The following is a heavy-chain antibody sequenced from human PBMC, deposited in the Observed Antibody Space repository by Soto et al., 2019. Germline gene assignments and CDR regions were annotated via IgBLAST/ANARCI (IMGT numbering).Heavy chain of an antibody. CDR1: GFTFSSYA. CDR3: ARDQNDFWSGTTFYYGMDV. CDR2: ISYDGSNK. V-gene: IGHV3-30-3*01. Sequence: GGSLRLSCAASGFTFSSYAMHWVRQAPGKGLEWVAVISYDGSNKYYADSVKGRFTISRDNSKNTLYLQMNSLRAENPAVYYCARDQNDFWSGTTFYYGMDVWGQGFSVTVFS. D-gene: IGHD3-3*01. J-gene: IGHJ6*02.